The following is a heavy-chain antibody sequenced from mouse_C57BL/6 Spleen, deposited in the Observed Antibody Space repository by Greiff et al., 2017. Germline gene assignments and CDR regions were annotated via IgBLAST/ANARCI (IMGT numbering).Heavy chain of an antibody. V-gene: IGHV5-17*01. CDR2: ISSGSSNI. CDR3: ARYDYDGWGYAMDY. J-gene: IGHJ4*01. D-gene: IGHD2-4*01. CDR1: GFTFSDYG. Sequence: DVMLVESGGGLVKPGGSLKLSCAASGFTFSDYGMTWVRQAPEKGLEWVAYISSGSSNIYYTDTVKGRFTISRDNAKTTPVLHMTSLRSEDTAIYYCARYDYDGWGYAMDYWGQGTSVTVSS.